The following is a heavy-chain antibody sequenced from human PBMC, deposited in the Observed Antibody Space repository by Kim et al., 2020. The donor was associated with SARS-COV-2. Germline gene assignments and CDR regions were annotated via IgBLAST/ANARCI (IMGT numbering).Heavy chain of an antibody. D-gene: IGHD3-9*01. Sequence: GGSLRLSCAASGFTFSSYGMHWVRQAPGKGLEWVAGISYDGSNKYYADSVKGRFTISRDNSKNTLYLQMNSLRAEDTAVYYCAKKGRDILAGYYWGFDFWGGATLVTVSS. CDR1: GFTFSSYG. V-gene: IGHV3-30*18. CDR3: AKKGRDILAGYYWGFDF. J-gene: IGHJ4*02. CDR2: ISYDGSNK.